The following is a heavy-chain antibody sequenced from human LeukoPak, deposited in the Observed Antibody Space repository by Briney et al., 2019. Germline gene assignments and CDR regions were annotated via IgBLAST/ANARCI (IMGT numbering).Heavy chain of an antibody. CDR1: GFTFSSYD. D-gene: IGHD6-19*01. CDR3: AKEFLSEAVAYFDY. CDR2: ISCDGSNK. J-gene: IGHJ4*02. V-gene: IGHV3-30*18. Sequence: GGSQRLPCAASGFTFSSYDMHWVRQATDKGLEGVAVISCDGSNKYYADPVKGRFTISRDNSKNTLYLQMNSLRAEDTAVYYCAKEFLSEAVAYFDYWGQGTLVTVSS.